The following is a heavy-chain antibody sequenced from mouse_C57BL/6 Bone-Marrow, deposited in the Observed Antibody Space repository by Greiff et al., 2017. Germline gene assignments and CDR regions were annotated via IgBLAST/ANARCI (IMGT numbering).Heavy chain of an antibody. CDR3: TRDWVWYAMDY. CDR1: GFTFSSYA. D-gene: IGHD4-1*01. CDR2: ISSGGDYI. J-gene: IGHJ4*01. Sequence: EVKLMESGEGLVKPGGSLKLSCAASGFTFSSYAMSWVRQTPEKRLEWVAYISSGGDYIYYADTVKGRFTISRDNARNTLYLQMSSLKSEDTAVYYCTRDWVWYAMDYWGQGTSVTVSS. V-gene: IGHV5-9-1*02.